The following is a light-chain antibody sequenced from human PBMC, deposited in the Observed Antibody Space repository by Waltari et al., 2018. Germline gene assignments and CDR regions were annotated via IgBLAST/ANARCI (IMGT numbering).Light chain of an antibody. J-gene: IGLJ3*02. CDR3: SSYTSSSTWV. V-gene: IGLV2-14*04. CDR2: DVR. Sequence: DHTQPGKAPRLMIYDVRKRPSGVSNRFSGSKSGNTASLTISGLQAEDEADYYCSSYTSSSTWVFGGGTKLTVL.